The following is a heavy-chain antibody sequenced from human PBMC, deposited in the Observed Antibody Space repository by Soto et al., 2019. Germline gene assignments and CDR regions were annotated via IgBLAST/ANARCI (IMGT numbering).Heavy chain of an antibody. CDR2: IIPILGIA. CDR1: GGTFSSYT. D-gene: IGHD6-19*01. J-gene: IGHJ5*02. CDR3: ARSLAVAGQTAGWFDP. Sequence: QVQLVQSGAEVKKPGSSVKVSCKASGGTFSSYTISWVRQAPGQGLEWMGRIIPILGIANYAQKFQGRVTITADKSTSTAYMELSSLRSEDTAEYYCARSLAVAGQTAGWFDPWGQGTLVTVSS. V-gene: IGHV1-69*02.